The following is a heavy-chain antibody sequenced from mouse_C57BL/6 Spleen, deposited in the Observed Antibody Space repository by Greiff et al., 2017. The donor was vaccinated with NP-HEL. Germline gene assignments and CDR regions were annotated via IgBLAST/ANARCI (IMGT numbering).Heavy chain of an antibody. Sequence: EVQLQQSGPELVKPGASVKIPCKASGYTFTDYNMDWVKQSHGKSLEWIGDINPNNGGTIYNQKFKGKATLTVDKSSSTAYMELRSLTSEDTAVYYCARRGGYYDYDEAWFAYWGQGTLVTVSA. D-gene: IGHD2-4*01. J-gene: IGHJ3*01. CDR2: INPNNGGT. CDR3: ARRGGYYDYDEAWFAY. CDR1: GYTFTDYN. V-gene: IGHV1-18*01.